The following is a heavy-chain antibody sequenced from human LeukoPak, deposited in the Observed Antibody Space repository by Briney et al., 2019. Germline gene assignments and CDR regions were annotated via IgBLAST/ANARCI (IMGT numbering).Heavy chain of an antibody. CDR3: ARGRGYSYYYYYGMDV. V-gene: IGHV4-34*01. J-gene: IGHJ6*02. CDR1: GGSMSPYH. Sequence: NASETLSLTCTVSGGSMSPYHWGWIRQPPGKGLEWIGEINHSGSTNYNPSLKSRVTISVDTSKNQFSLKLSSVTAADTAVYYCARGRGYSYYYYYGMDVWGQGTTVTVSS. D-gene: IGHD5-24*01. CDR2: INHSGST.